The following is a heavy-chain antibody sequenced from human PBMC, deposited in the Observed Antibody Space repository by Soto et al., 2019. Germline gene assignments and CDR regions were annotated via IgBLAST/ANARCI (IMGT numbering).Heavy chain of an antibody. Sequence: QVQLVQSGAEVKKPGASVKLSCRTSGYTCTHYYIHWVRQAPGQGLEWLAIINPASGSTNYAQDFLGRVTLTMDTSTTTVYMELSGLRAEHTAIFYCARDLAAGDHWGQGTLVTVSS. CDR1: GYTCTHYY. CDR3: ARDLAAGDH. CDR2: INPASGST. D-gene: IGHD6-25*01. J-gene: IGHJ4*02. V-gene: IGHV1-46*01.